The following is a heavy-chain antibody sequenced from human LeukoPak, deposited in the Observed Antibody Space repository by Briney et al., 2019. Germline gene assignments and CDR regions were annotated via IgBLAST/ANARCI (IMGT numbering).Heavy chain of an antibody. V-gene: IGHV3-33*06. J-gene: IGHJ6*03. CDR1: GFSFSSDG. Sequence: VRALRLSCASSGFSFSSDGMHWVRQAPGKGLEGVSVIWRDRSNKLHLESVQGRFTISRDNSRNTLYLQMNSLRAEDTATYYCAKWGGTCSNGVCYSSYYYLDVWGKGTPVIVSS. CDR2: IWRDRSNK. CDR3: AKWGGTCSNGVCYSSYYYLDV. D-gene: IGHD2-8*01.